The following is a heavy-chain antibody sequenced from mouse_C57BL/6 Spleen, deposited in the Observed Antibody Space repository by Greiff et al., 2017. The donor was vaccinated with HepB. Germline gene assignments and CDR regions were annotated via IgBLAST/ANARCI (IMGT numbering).Heavy chain of an antibody. CDR2: INPNNGGT. CDR3: ARGRWLGAMDY. Sequence: EVKLMESGPELVKPGASVKMSCKASGYTFTDYNMHWVKQSHGKSLEWIGYINPNNGGTSYNQKFKGKATLTVNKSSSTAYMELRSLTSEDSAVYYCARGRWLGAMDYWGQGTSVTVSS. V-gene: IGHV1-22*01. D-gene: IGHD2-3*01. CDR1: GYTFTDYN. J-gene: IGHJ4*01.